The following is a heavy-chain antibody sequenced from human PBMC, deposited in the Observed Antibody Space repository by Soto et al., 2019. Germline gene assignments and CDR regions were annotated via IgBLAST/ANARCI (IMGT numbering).Heavy chain of an antibody. V-gene: IGHV4-4*02. CDR1: GGSVSSDYW. J-gene: IGHJ4*02. D-gene: IGHD1-26*01. CDR2: IYHSGRT. CDR3: GRDRPSYGRNLDW. Sequence: QVQLQESGPGVVKPSGTLSLTCAVSGGSVSSDYWWSWVRLPPGKGLEWIGEIYHSGRTNYNPSLKIRVTISLVKSKNQLSLVLNSVTAADTAMYYCGRDRPSYGRNLDWWGQGTLVTVSS.